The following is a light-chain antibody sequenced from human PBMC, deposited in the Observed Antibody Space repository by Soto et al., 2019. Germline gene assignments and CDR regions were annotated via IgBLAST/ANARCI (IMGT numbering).Light chain of an antibody. J-gene: IGLJ2*01. CDR3: QSYDSSLTVV. Sequence: QSVLTQPPSVSGAPGQRVTISCTGSSSNIGAGYDVHWYQQRPGTAPKLLIFGNINRPSGVPDRFSGSKSGTSASLDITGLQAEDEAEYFCQSYDSSLTVVFGGGTKLTVL. V-gene: IGLV1-40*01. CDR1: SSNIGAGYD. CDR2: GNI.